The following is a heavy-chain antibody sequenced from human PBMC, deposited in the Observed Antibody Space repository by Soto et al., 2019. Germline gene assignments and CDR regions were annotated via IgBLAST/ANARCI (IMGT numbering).Heavy chain of an antibody. D-gene: IGHD3-16*01. J-gene: IGHJ4*02. CDR3: ARGGGPYVWFNEF. V-gene: IGHV1-69*13. CDR2: IIPVFGTT. Sequence: RASVEVSCEDSGGLFSSCAISWVRQAPGQGLEWMGGIIPVFGTTNYAQKFQGRVTITADESTNTAYMELSSLTSDDTAMYYCARGGGPYVWFNEFWGQGTRVTLSS. CDR1: GGLFSSCA.